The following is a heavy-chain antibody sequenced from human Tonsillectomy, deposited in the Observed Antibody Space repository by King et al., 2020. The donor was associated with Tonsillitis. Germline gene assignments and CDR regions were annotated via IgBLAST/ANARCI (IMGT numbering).Heavy chain of an antibody. CDR3: ARYVSGSFDY. Sequence: QLQESGPGVVKPSETLSLTCTVSGGSISSSDHYWAWIRQPPGKGLEWIGDMYRGGTIFNNPSLKSRITISGGTSENRFSLKLSSVTAADTALYFCARYVSGSFDYWGQGALVTVSS. CDR2: MYRGGTI. J-gene: IGHJ4*02. CDR1: GGSISSSDHY. V-gene: IGHV4-39*01. D-gene: IGHD1-26*01.